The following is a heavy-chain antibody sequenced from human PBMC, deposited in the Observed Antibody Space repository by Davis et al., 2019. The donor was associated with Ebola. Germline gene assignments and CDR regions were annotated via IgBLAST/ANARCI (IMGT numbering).Heavy chain of an antibody. CDR1: GFTFSDYY. D-gene: IGHD2-15*01. CDR2: ISSSGSTI. V-gene: IGHV3-11*04. J-gene: IGHJ4*02. CDR3: AGPAVVVAASGY. Sequence: GESLKISCAASGFTFSDYYMSWIRQAPGKGLEWVSYISSSGSTIYYADSVKGRFTISRDNSKNTLYLQMNSLRAEDMAVYYCAGPAVVVAASGYWGQGTLVTVSS.